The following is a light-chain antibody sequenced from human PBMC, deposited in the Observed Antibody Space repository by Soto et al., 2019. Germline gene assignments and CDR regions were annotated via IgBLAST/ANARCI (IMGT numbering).Light chain of an antibody. CDR3: QQHDHCPLT. Sequence: DSQITQSQGARSADIQGIVTITCRASQDISNYLNWYQQKPGKAPKLLIYDASNLESGVPSRFSGSGSGTDFIFTISSLQPEDFATYYCQQHDHCPLTFGEGTRVDIK. V-gene: IGKV1-33*01. CDR1: QDISNY. CDR2: DAS. J-gene: IGKJ5*01.